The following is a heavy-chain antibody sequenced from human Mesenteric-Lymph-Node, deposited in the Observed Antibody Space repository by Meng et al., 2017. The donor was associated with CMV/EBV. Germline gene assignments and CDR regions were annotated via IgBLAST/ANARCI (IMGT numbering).Heavy chain of an antibody. CDR3: ARGGFSLTNWFDP. J-gene: IGHJ5*02. V-gene: IGHV1-69*02. CDR1: GGTFSSDT. Sequence: KAAGGTFSSDTNSWVRQAPGQGLEWMGRIIPILGIANYAQKFQGRVTITADKSTSTAYMELSSLRSEDTAVYYCARGGFSLTNWFDPWGQGTLVTVSS. D-gene: IGHD3-16*01. CDR2: IIPILGIA.